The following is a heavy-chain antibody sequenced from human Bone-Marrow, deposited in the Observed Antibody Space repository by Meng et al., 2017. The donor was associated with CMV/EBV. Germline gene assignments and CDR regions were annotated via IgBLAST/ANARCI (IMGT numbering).Heavy chain of an antibody. V-gene: IGHV3-11*01. J-gene: IGHJ2*01. CDR1: GFTFSDYS. CDR2: ISESGDSK. CDR3: AKVLYVATITGGRYFDL. D-gene: IGHD5-24*01. Sequence: GESLKISCVASGFTFSDYSMSWVRQAPGRGLEWISYISESGDSKHYADSVKGRFTISRDNAKNTLYLQMNSLRAEDTAVYYCAKVLYVATITGGRYFDLWGRGTLVTVSS.